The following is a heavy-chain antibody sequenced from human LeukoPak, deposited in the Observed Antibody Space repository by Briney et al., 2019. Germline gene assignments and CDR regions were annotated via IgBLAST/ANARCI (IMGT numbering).Heavy chain of an antibody. J-gene: IGHJ6*03. CDR3: AKKGRAGYGAHYYYYMDD. V-gene: IGHV3-30*02. CDR2: IRYDGNNK. CDR1: GFTFNIYG. D-gene: IGHD3-10*01. Sequence: PGGSLRLSCAASGFTFNIYGMHWVRQAPGKGLEWVAFIRYDGNNKYYTDSVKGRFTISRDNSKNTLYLQMNSLRAEDTAVYYCAKKGRAGYGAHYYYYMDDWGKGTTVTASS.